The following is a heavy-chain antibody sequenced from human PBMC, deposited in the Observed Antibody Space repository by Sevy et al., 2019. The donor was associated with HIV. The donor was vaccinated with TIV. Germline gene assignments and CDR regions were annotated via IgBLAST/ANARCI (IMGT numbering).Heavy chain of an antibody. Sequence: ASVKVSCKASGYTFTGYYMHWVRQAPGQGLEWMGWINPNSGGTNYAQKFQGRVTMTRDTSISTAYMELSRLRSDDTAVYYCAGEGGVIAVAGTLGNAFDIWGQGTMVTVSS. CDR2: INPNSGGT. J-gene: IGHJ3*02. V-gene: IGHV1-2*02. CDR3: AGEGGVIAVAGTLGNAFDI. D-gene: IGHD6-19*01. CDR1: GYTFTGYY.